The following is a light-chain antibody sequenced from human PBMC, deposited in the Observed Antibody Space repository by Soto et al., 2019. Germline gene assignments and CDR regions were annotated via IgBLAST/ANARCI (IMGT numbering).Light chain of an antibody. J-gene: IGKJ4*01. CDR3: QQRSTWPRLT. CDR2: EAT. V-gene: IGKV3-11*01. Sequence: VLTQSPATLSLSPGKRAALSCRASQSVSTYLAWYQQKPGQAPRLLIYEATYRAPGVPDRFSGSGSGTDFTLTISSLEPEDFAVYYCQQRSTWPRLTFGGGTRVDIK. CDR1: QSVSTY.